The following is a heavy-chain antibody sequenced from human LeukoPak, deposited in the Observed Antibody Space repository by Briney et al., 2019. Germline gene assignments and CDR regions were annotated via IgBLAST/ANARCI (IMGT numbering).Heavy chain of an antibody. Sequence: KPSETLSLTCTVSGGSISSSSYYWGWIRQPPGKGLEWIGSIYYSGSTYYNPSLKSRVTISVDTSKNQFSLKLSSVTAADTAVYYCASRTNTAMADYWGQGTLVTVSS. D-gene: IGHD5-18*01. V-gene: IGHV4-39*01. J-gene: IGHJ4*02. CDR2: IYYSGST. CDR3: ASRTNTAMADY. CDR1: GGSISSSSYY.